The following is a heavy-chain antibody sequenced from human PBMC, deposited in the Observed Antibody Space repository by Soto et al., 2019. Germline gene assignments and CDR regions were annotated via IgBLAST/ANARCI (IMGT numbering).Heavy chain of an antibody. CDR2: ISYDGSNK. D-gene: IGHD6-13*01. Sequence: QVQLVESGGGVVQPGRSLRLSCAASGFTFSSYGMHWVRQAPGKGLEWVAVISYDGSNKYYADSVQGRFTISRDNSKNTLYLQMNSLRAEDTAVYYCAMDSSSWDWGQGTLVTVSS. J-gene: IGHJ4*02. V-gene: IGHV3-30*03. CDR3: AMDSSSWD. CDR1: GFTFSSYG.